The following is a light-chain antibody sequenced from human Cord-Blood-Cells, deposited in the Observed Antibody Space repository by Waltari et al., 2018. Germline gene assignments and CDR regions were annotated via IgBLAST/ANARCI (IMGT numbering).Light chain of an antibody. J-gene: IGLJ3*02. CDR2: DVI. CDR1: SSDVGGXXF. Sequence: QSALTQPASVSGSPGQSITLSCPGTSSDVGGXXFVSWYQQHPGKAPKLIIYDVIKRPSGVSNRFSGSKSGNTASLTISGLQAEDEADYYCSSYTSSSTNWVFGGGTKLTVL. CDR3: SSYTSSSTNWV. V-gene: IGLV2-14*01.